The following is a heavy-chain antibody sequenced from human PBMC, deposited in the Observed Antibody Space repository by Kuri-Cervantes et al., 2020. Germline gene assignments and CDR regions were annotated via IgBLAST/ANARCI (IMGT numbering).Heavy chain of an antibody. V-gene: IGHV3-21*04. Sequence: GESLKISCAASGFTFSSYSMNWVRQAPGKGLEWVSSISSSSSYIYYADSVKGRFTISRDNAKNSLYLQMNSLRAEDTAVYYCARDQWLDPYYYYGMGVWGQGTTVTVSS. D-gene: IGHD6-19*01. CDR3: ARDQWLDPYYYYGMGV. CDR2: ISSSSSYI. J-gene: IGHJ6*02. CDR1: GFTFSSYS.